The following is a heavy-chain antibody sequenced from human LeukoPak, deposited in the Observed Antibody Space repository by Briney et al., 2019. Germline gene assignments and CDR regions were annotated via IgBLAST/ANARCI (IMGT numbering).Heavy chain of an antibody. CDR1: GITLSNYG. CDR3: AKRGVVIRVILVGFHKEAYYFDS. J-gene: IGHJ4*02. D-gene: IGHD3-22*01. V-gene: IGHV3-23*01. Sequence: GGSLRLSCAVSGITLSNYGMSWVRQAPGKGLEWVAGISDRGTRTNYADSVKGRFTISTDHPKNTLYLQMNSLRAEDTAVYFCAKRGVVIRVILVGFHKEAYYFDSWGQGALVTVSS. CDR2: ISDRGTRT.